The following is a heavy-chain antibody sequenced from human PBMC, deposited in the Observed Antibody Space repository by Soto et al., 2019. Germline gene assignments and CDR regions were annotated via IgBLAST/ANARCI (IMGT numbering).Heavy chain of an antibody. CDR3: ARDAYISGYYQFDY. CDR2: IHFDGSTT. CDR1: GFTFSSYW. D-gene: IGHD6-19*01. Sequence: GGSLRLSCAASGFTFSSYWMHWVRQIPGKGLVWVSRIHFDGSTTHYADSVKGRFTISRDNAKNTLSLQMNSLRAEDTAVYYCARDAYISGYYQFDYWGQGTLVTVSS. J-gene: IGHJ4*02. V-gene: IGHV3-74*01.